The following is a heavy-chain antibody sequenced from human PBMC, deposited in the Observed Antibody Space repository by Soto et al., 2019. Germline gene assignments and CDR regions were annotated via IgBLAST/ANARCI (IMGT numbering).Heavy chain of an antibody. CDR1: GGSINNYY. CDR2: IYYAGTT. Sequence: QVQLQESGPGLVKPSETLLLTCTVSGGSINNYYWSWIRQPPGRGLEFIGYIYYAGTTTYNTSLKSLVTTYVDTTKNQCSLKLSSVTAADTAVYYCTRLCGYYQALDSWGQGTLLTVSS. J-gene: IGHJ4*02. CDR3: TRLCGYYQALDS. V-gene: IGHV4-59*08. D-gene: IGHD3-22*01.